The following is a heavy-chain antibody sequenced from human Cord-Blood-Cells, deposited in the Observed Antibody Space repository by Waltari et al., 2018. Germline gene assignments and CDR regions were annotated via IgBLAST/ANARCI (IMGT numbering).Heavy chain of an antibody. CDR2: INHSGST. V-gene: IGHV4-34*01. CDR1: GGSFCGYY. CDR3: ARATIFGVVINAFDI. J-gene: IGHJ3*02. Sequence: QVQLQPWGAGLLKTSETLSLTCAVYGGSFCGYYWSWLRQPPGKGLEWIGEINHSGSTNYNPSLKSRVTISVDTSKNQFSLKLSSVTAADTAVYYCARATIFGVVINAFDIWGQGTMVTVSS. D-gene: IGHD3-3*01.